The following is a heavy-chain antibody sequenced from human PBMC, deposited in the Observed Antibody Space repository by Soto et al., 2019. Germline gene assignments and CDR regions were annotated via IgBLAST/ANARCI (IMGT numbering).Heavy chain of an antibody. CDR1: GGTFRSYS. V-gene: IGHV1-69*01. Sequence: QVQLVQSGAEVNKPGASVKVSCKASGGTFRSYSINWVRQAPGQGLEWMGEIIPIFGTANYAQKFQGRVTITADESTSTDYMELSSLRSEDTAVYYCARDGGRHSGGIDYWGQGTLVTVSS. CDR2: IIPIFGTA. D-gene: IGHD1-26*01. J-gene: IGHJ4*02. CDR3: ARDGGRHSGGIDY.